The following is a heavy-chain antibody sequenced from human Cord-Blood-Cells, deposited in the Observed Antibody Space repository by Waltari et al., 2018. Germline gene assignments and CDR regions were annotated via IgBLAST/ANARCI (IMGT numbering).Heavy chain of an antibody. J-gene: IGHJ3*02. CDR1: GFTFGDYA. CDR2: IRSKAYGGKT. D-gene: IGHD1-26*01. V-gene: IGHV3-49*03. CDR3: TRVGATIAFDI. Sequence: EVQLVESGGGLVQPGRSLRLSCTASGFTFGDYAMSWFRQAPGKGREWVGVIRSKAYGGKTEYAASVKGRFTISRDDSKSIAYLQMNSLKTEDTAVYYCTRVGATIAFDIWGQGTMVTVSS.